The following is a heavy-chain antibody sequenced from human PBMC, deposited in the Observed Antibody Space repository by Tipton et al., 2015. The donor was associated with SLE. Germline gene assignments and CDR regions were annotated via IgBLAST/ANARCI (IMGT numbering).Heavy chain of an antibody. J-gene: IGHJ6*02. CDR1: GGSFSAYY. V-gene: IGHV4-34*01. D-gene: IGHD4-17*01. CDR3: TRHYEGTSWDGMDV. Sequence: TLSLTCAVYGGSFSAYYWSWIRQFPGKGLEWIGSIYYSGSTYYNPSLKSRVTISGDTSRNQFSLKLSSVTAADTAVYYCTRHYEGTSWDGMDVWGQGTTVTVSS. CDR2: IYYSGST.